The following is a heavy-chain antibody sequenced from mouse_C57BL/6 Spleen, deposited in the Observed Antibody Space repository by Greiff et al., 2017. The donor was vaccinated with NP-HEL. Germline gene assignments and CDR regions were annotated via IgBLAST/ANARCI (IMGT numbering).Heavy chain of an antibody. Sequence: VQRVESGAELVMPGASVKLSCKASGYTFTSYWMHWVKQRPGQGLEWIGEIDPSDSYTNYNQKFKGKSTLTVDKSSSTAYMQLSSLTSEDSAVYYCAKGLWYFDVWGTGTTVTVSS. CDR2: IDPSDSYT. CDR3: AKGLWYFDV. J-gene: IGHJ1*03. V-gene: IGHV1-69*01. CDR1: GYTFTSYW.